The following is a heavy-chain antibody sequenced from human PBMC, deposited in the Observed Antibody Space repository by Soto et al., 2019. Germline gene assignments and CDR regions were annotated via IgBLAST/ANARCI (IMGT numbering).Heavy chain of an antibody. CDR1: GYMLINYY. Sequence: ASVKVSCKASGYMLINYYIQCVRQAPGQGLEWIGIINPNGGSTNSAQKFRGRVTMARDTSTSTVYMDLSSLRSDDTAVYYCARDLAAADYWGQGTLVTVSS. CDR3: ARDLAAADY. V-gene: IGHV1-46*01. CDR2: INPNGGST. D-gene: IGHD6-13*01. J-gene: IGHJ4*02.